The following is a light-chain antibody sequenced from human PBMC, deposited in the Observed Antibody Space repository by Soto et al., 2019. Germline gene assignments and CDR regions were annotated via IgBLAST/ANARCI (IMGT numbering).Light chain of an antibody. CDR1: QSVSSSY. J-gene: IGKJ4*01. V-gene: IGKV3-20*01. CDR3: QQYSSSPPT. CDR2: GAS. Sequence: EIMMTQSPATLSLSPGERATLSCRASQSVSSSYLAWYQQKPGQAPRLLIYGASSRATGIPDRFSGSGSGTDFTLTISRLEPEDFAVYYCQQYSSSPPTFGGGTKVDIK.